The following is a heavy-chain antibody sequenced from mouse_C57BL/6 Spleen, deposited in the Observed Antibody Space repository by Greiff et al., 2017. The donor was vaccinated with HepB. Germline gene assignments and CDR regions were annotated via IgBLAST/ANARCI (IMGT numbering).Heavy chain of an antibody. D-gene: IGHD1-1*01. CDR3: TITYYGSSYDAMDY. Sequence: VQLQQSGAELVRPGASVTLSCKASGYTFTDYEMHWVKQTPVHGLEWIGAIDPETGGTAYNQKFKGKAILTADKSSSTAYMELRSLTSEDSAVYYCTITYYGSSYDAMDYWGQGTSVTVSS. CDR1: GYTFTDYE. CDR2: IDPETGGT. J-gene: IGHJ4*01. V-gene: IGHV1-15*01.